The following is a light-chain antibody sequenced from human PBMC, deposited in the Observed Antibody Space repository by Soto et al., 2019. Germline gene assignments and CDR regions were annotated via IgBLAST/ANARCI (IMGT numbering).Light chain of an antibody. V-gene: IGLV2-14*01. CDR1: SSDVGGYNY. CDR3: KSYTRSSIWV. CDR2: EVS. Sequence: QSALTQPASVSGSPGQSFTISCTGTSSDVGGYNYVSWYQQHPGKAPKLMIYEVSNRPSGVSNRFSGSKSGNTASLTISGLQAEDEADYYCKSYTRSSIWVFGGGTKLTVL. J-gene: IGLJ3*02.